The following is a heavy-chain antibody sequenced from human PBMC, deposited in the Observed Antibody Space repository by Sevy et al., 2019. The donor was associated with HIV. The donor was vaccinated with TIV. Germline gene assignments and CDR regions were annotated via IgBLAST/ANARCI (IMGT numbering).Heavy chain of an antibody. D-gene: IGHD6-13*01. J-gene: IGHJ4*02. V-gene: IGHV4-4*02. CDR3: AREMYSSSWYPSYFDY. CDR1: GGSISSSNW. Sequence: KPSETLSLTCAVSGGSISSSNWWSWVRQPPGKGLEWIGEIYHSGSTNYNPSLKSRVTISVDKSKNQFSLKLSSVTAADTAVYYCAREMYSSSWYPSYFDYWGQGTLVTVSS. CDR2: IYHSGST.